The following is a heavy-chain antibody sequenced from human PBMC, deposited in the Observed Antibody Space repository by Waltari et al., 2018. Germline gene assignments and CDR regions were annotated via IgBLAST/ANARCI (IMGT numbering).Heavy chain of an antibody. J-gene: IGHJ3*02. Sequence: VQLAESGGDLVQPVSSLKLICASSEVTFSKYDIHEVRRRPGRGLEWVSVTDSGGDTYYVASVKGRFTVSRENAKKSLYLQMKSLRAEDTAVYYCTRWNPYYVAFDMWGQGTMVTVSS. CDR2: TDSGGDT. D-gene: IGHD3-10*01. CDR3: TRWNPYYVAFDM. CDR1: EVTFSKYD. V-gene: IGHV3-13*01.